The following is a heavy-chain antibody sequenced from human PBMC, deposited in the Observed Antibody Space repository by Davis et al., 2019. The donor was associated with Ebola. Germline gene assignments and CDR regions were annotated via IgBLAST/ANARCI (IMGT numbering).Heavy chain of an antibody. CDR2: ISAYNGNT. Sequence: ASVKVSCKASGYTFTSYGISWVRQAPGQGLEWMGWISAYNGNTNYAQKLQGRVTMTTDTSTSTAYMELRSLRSDDTAVYYCARGAITMVQGPLGWFDLWGQGTLVTVSS. CDR3: ARGAITMVQGPLGWFDL. CDR1: GYTFTSYG. V-gene: IGHV1-18*01. J-gene: IGHJ5*02. D-gene: IGHD3-10*01.